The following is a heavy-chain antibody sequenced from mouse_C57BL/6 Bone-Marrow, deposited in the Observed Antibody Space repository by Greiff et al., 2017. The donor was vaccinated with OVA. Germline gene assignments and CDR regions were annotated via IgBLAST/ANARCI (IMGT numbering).Heavy chain of an antibody. Sequence: VQLQQPGAELVKPGASVKLSCKASGYTFTSYWMQWVKQRPGQGLEWIGEIDPSDSYTNYHQKFKGKATLTVDTSSSTAYMQLSSLTSEDSAVYYCAREGDYDVWFAYWGQGTLVTVSA. D-gene: IGHD2-4*01. J-gene: IGHJ3*01. CDR1: GYTFTSYW. CDR3: AREGDYDVWFAY. V-gene: IGHV1-50*01. CDR2: IDPSDSYT.